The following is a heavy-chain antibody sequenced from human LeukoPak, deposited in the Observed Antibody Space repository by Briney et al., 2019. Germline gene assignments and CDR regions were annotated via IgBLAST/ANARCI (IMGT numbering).Heavy chain of an antibody. CDR1: GLSFSSCW. D-gene: IGHD3-3*01. Sequence: GGSLRLSCAASGLSFSSCWMHWVRQAPGKGLVWVSRINSDGSTTNYADSVRGRFTISRDNAKNTLYLQMNSLRAEDTALYYCASVVGGYYPPVEGFDIWGQGTMVTVSS. V-gene: IGHV3-74*01. J-gene: IGHJ3*02. CDR3: ASVVGGYYPPVEGFDI. CDR2: INSDGSTT.